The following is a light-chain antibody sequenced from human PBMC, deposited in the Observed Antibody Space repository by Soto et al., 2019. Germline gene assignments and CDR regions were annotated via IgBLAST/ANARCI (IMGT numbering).Light chain of an antibody. CDR2: EVS. CDR3: RSYTSSSNVG. CDR1: SSDLGNYND. J-gene: IGLJ2*01. V-gene: IGLV2-14*01. Sequence: QSALTQPASASGSPGQSITISCTGTSSDLGNYNDVSWYQKHPGKSPKLMIYEVSNRPSGVSNRFSGSKSGNTASLTISGLKADDEADYYGRSYTSSSNVGFGEGTKVTVL.